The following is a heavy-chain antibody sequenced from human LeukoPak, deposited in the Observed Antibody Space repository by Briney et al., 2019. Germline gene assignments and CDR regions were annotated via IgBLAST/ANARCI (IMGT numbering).Heavy chain of an antibody. CDR2: FYHSGST. CDR3: ARQGLYDSSGYYKRDAFDI. J-gene: IGHJ3*02. V-gene: IGHV4-38-2*01. CDR1: GYSISSDYY. D-gene: IGHD3-22*01. Sequence: SETLSLTCAVSGYSISSDYYWGWIRQPPGKGREWIGRFYHSGSTYYNPSLKSRVTILVDTSKNQFSLKLSSVTAADTALYYCARQGLYDSSGYYKRDAFDIWGQGTMVTVSS.